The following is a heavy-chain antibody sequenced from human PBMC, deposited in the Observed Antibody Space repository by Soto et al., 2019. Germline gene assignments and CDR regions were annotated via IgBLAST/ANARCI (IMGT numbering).Heavy chain of an antibody. D-gene: IGHD5-18*01. CDR2: IYYSGST. V-gene: IGHV4-39*01. Sequence: QLQLQESGPGLVKPSETLSLTCTVSGGSISSSSYYWGWIRQPPGKGLEWIGSIYYSGSTYYNPSLKSRVXIXEDTSKNQFSLKLSSVTAADTAVYYCANLVDTAVVHWGQGTLVTVSS. J-gene: IGHJ4*02. CDR3: ANLVDTAVVH. CDR1: GGSISSSSYY.